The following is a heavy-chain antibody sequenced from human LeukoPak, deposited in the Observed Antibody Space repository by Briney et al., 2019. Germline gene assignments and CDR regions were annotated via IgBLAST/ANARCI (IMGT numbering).Heavy chain of an antibody. V-gene: IGHV1-3*01. CDR1: GYTFSTYA. J-gene: IGHJ4*02. Sequence: ASVKVSCKASGYTFSTYAIHWVRQAPGQRPEWMGWINAGSGNTKSSQKFQGRVSITRDKSASTAYMELSSLRSEDTAVYYCARALMIFGTSEGTRPSDYWGQGTLVTVSS. CDR2: INAGSGNT. D-gene: IGHD3/OR15-3a*01. CDR3: ARALMIFGTSEGTRPSDY.